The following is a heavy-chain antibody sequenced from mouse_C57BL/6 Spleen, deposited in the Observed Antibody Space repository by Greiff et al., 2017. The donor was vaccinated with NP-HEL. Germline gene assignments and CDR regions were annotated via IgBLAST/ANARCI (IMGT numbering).Heavy chain of an antibody. J-gene: IGHJ4*01. CDR1: GYAFSSSW. Sequence: QVQLKESGPELVKPGASVKISCKASGYAFSSSWMNWVKQRPGKGLEWIGRIYPGDGDTNYNGKFKGKATLTADKSSSTAYMQLSSLTSEDSAVYFCARYDDYDWFYYAMDYWGQGTSVTVSS. V-gene: IGHV1-82*01. CDR2: IYPGDGDT. CDR3: ARYDDYDWFYYAMDY. D-gene: IGHD2-4*01.